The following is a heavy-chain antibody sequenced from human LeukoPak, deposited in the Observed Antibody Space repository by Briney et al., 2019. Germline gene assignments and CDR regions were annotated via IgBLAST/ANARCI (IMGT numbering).Heavy chain of an antibody. Sequence: GGSLRLSCAASGFTVSSNYMSWVRQAPGKGLEWVSVIYSGGSTYYADSVKGRFTISRDNSKSTLYLQMNSLRAEDTAVYYCAREAYMVTWEDSFDYWGQGTLVTVSS. J-gene: IGHJ4*02. V-gene: IGHV3-66*01. D-gene: IGHD5-18*01. CDR2: IYSGGST. CDR1: GFTVSSNY. CDR3: AREAYMVTWEDSFDY.